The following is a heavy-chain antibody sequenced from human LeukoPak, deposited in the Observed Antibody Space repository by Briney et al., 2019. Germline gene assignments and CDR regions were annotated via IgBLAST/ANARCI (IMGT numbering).Heavy chain of an antibody. CDR2: ISGSGGST. V-gene: IGHV3-23*01. Sequence: GGSLRLSCAASGFTFSSYAMSWVRQAPGKGLEWVSAISGSGGSTYYADSVKGRFTISRDNSKNTLYLQMNSLRAEDTAVYYCAKPEYYYDSSGYYYFGYWGQGTLVTVSS. J-gene: IGHJ4*02. CDR3: AKPEYYYDSSGYYYFGY. CDR1: GFTFSSYA. D-gene: IGHD3-22*01.